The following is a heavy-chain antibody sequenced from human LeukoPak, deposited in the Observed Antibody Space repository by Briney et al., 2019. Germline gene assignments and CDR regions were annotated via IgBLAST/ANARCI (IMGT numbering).Heavy chain of an antibody. CDR3: AKSNSLSGIAP. CDR1: GFTFSSSAM. CDR2: IYHSGST. D-gene: IGHD3-16*01. Sequence: GSLRLSCAASGFTFSSSAMSWVRQVPGKGLEWIGSIYHSGSTYYNPSLKSRVTISVDTSKNQFALTLSSVTAADTAVYYCAKSNSLSGIAPWGQGTLVTVSS. J-gene: IGHJ5*02. V-gene: IGHV4-38-2*01.